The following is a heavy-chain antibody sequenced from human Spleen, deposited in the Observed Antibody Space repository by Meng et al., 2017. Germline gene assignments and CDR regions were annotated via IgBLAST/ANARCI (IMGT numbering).Heavy chain of an antibody. Sequence: GEPLKISCAASGFTFSSYDMHWVRQATGKGLEWVSAIGTAGDTYYPGSVKGRFTISRENAKNSLYLQMNSLRAGDTAVYYCARVDYYAAIFDSWGQGTLVTVSS. J-gene: IGHJ4*02. CDR3: ARVDYYAAIFDS. V-gene: IGHV3-13*01. CDR1: GFTFSSYD. D-gene: IGHD3-3*01. CDR2: IGTAGDT.